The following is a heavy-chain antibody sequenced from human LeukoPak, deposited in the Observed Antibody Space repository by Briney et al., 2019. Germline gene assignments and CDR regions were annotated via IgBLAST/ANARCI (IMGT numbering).Heavy chain of an antibody. CDR3: ARDRHPDYGGNSEGAFDI. J-gene: IGHJ3*02. Sequence: PGGSLRLSCAASGFTFSSYSMNWVRQAPGKGLEWVSSISSSSSYIYYADSVKGRFTISRDNAKNSLYLQMNSLRAEDTAVYYCARDRHPDYGGNSEGAFDIWGQGTMVTVSS. CDR2: ISSSSSYI. V-gene: IGHV3-21*01. D-gene: IGHD4-23*01. CDR1: GFTFSSYS.